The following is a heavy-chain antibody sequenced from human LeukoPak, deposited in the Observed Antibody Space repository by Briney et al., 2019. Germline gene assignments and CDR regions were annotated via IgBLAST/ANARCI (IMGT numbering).Heavy chain of an antibody. Sequence: GGSLRLSCAASGFTVSSNYMSWVRQAPGKGLEWVSVIYSGGSTYYADSVKGRFTISRDNSKNTLYLQMNSLRAEDTAVYYCARVGGDYGGNWYFDLWGRGTLVTVSS. D-gene: IGHD4-23*01. CDR3: ARVGGDYGGNWYFDL. CDR1: GFTVSSNY. J-gene: IGHJ2*01. CDR2: IYSGGST. V-gene: IGHV3-66*01.